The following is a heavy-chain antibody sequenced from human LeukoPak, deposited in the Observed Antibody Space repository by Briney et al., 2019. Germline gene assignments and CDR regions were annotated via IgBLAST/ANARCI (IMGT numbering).Heavy chain of an antibody. CDR2: IYHSGST. V-gene: IGHV4-4*02. Sequence: SSETLSLTCAVSGGSISSSNWWSWVRQPPGKGLEWIGEIYHSGSTNYNPSLKSRVTISVDKSKNQFSLKLSSVTAADTAVYYCARGMRYSSSWYLPDFSYRGQGTLVTVSS. CDR3: ARGMRYSSSWYLPDFSY. J-gene: IGHJ4*02. D-gene: IGHD6-13*01. CDR1: GGSISSSNW.